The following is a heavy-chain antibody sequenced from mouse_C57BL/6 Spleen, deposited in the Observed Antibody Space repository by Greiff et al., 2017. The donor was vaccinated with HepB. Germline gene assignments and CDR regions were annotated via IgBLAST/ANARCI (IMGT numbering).Heavy chain of an antibody. CDR1: GFTFSDYG. Sequence: VQLKESGGGLVKPGGSLKLSCAASGFTFSDYGMHWVRQAPEKGLEWVAYISSGSSTIYYADTVKGRFTISRDNAKNTLFLQMTSLRSEDTAMYYCARSYSNYDDYFDYWGQGTTLTVSS. V-gene: IGHV5-17*01. D-gene: IGHD2-5*01. J-gene: IGHJ2*01. CDR3: ARSYSNYDDYFDY. CDR2: ISSGSSTI.